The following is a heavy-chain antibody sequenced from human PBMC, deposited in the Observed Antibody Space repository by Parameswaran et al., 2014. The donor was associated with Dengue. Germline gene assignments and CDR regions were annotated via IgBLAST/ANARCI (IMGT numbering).Heavy chain of an antibody. CDR2: IYYSGST. Sequence: PGKGLEWIGYIYYSGSTYYNPSLKSRVTISVDTSKNQFSLKLSSVTAADTAVYYCAVQPYYYGSGSYRWGQGTLVTVSS. J-gene: IGHJ5*02. CDR3: AVQPYYYGSGSYR. V-gene: IGHV4-31*02. D-gene: IGHD3-10*01.